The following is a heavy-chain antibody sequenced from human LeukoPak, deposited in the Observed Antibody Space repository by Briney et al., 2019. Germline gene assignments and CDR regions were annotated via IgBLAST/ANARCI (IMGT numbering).Heavy chain of an antibody. CDR1: VGTFSSYA. CDR2: IIPIFGIA. CDR3: ARGPYYDSSGHYFDY. J-gene: IGHJ4*02. V-gene: IGHV1-69*04. Sequence: SSVKVSCKASVGTFSSYAISWVRQAPGQGLEWMGRIIPIFGIANYAQKFQGRVTITADKSTSTAYMELSSLRSEDTAVYYCARGPYYDSSGHYFDYWGQGTLVTVSS. D-gene: IGHD3-22*01.